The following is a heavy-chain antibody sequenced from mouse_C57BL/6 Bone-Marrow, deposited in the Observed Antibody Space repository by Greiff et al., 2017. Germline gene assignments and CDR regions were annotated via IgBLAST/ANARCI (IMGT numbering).Heavy chain of an antibody. J-gene: IGHJ3*01. D-gene: IGHD2-4*01. CDR2: ISSGGDYI. CDR1: GFTFSSYA. V-gene: IGHV5-9-1*02. CDR3: TRGRGYDYDAAWFAY. Sequence: EVMLVESGEGLVKPGGSLKLSCAASGFTFSSYAMSWVRQTPEKRLAWVAYISSGGDYIYYADTVKGRFTISRDNARNTLYLQMSSLKSEDTAMYYCTRGRGYDYDAAWFAYWGQGTLVTVSA.